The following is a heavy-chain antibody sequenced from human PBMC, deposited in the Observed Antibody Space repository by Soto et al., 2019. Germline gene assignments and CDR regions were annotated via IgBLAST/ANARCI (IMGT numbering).Heavy chain of an antibody. J-gene: IGHJ6*02. V-gene: IGHV3-30-3*01. Sequence: QVQLVESGGGVVQPGRSLRLSCAASGFTFSSYAMHWVRQAPGQGLEWVAVISYDGSNKFYADSVKGRFTISRDNSKNTLYLQMNSLRAEDTAVYYCARDEIPFSLAYGMDVWGQGTTVTVSS. CDR2: ISYDGSNK. CDR3: ARDEIPFSLAYGMDV. D-gene: IGHD3-3*01. CDR1: GFTFSSYA.